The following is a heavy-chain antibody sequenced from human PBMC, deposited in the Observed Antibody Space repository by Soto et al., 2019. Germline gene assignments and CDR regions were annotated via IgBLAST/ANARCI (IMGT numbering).Heavy chain of an antibody. CDR3: AASIFYYGMDV. J-gene: IGHJ6*02. V-gene: IGHV5-51*01. CDR2: IYPGDSDT. Sequence: PGESLKISCNGSGYTFTNYWIGWVRQMPGKGPELMGIIYPGDSDTKYNPSFQGQVTISADKSITTTYLQWSSLKASDTAIYYCAASIFYYGMDVWGQGTTVTVSS. CDR1: GYTFTNYW.